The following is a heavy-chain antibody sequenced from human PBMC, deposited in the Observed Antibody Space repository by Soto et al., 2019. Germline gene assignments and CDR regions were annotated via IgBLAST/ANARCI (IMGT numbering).Heavy chain of an antibody. CDR3: AKDGIRDYYYYYYMDV. Sequence: GESLKISCAASGFTFSSYAMSWVRQAPGKGLEWVSAISGSGGSTYYADSVKGRFTISRDNSKNTLYLQMNSLRAEDTAVYYCAKDGIRDYYYYYYMDVWGKGTTVTVSS. CDR1: GFTFSSYA. CDR2: ISGSGGST. J-gene: IGHJ6*03. D-gene: IGHD1-26*01. V-gene: IGHV3-23*01.